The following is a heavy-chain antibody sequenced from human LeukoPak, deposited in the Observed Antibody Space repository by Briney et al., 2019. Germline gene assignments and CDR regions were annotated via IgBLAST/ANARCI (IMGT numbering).Heavy chain of an antibody. V-gene: IGHV1-18*01. J-gene: IGHJ6*02. CDR2: ISAYNGNT. CDR1: GYTFTSYG. Sequence: GASVKVSCKASGYTFTSYGISWVRQAPGQGLEWMGWISAYNGNTNYAQKFQGRVTMTRDTSTSTVYMELSSLRSEDTAVYYCARVDTAMDTPYYYYYGMDVWGQGTTVTVSS. CDR3: ARVDTAMDTPYYYYYGMDV. D-gene: IGHD5-18*01.